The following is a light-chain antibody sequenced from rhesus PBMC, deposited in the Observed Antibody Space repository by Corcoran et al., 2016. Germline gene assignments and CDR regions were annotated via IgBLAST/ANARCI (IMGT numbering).Light chain of an antibody. J-gene: IGKJ4*01. CDR3: QHSYGTPLT. CDR2: KAS. CDR1: ENVNNY. V-gene: IGKV1-74*01. Sequence: DIQMTQSPSSLSASVGDRVTITCRASENVNNYLHWYQQKPGKAPKLLIYKASTLQSGFPSRFRGSGYGTDFTLTISSLQPEDFATYYCQHSYGTPLTFGGGTKVELK.